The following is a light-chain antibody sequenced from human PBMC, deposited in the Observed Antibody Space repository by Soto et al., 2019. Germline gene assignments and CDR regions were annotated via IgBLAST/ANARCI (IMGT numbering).Light chain of an antibody. V-gene: IGLV1-51*01. Sequence: QSVLTQPPSVSVAPGQKVSISCSARSSNIGNNYVSRYQQLPGTARKLLAKDNNKRPSGIPDRFSGSKSGTSATLGITGLQTGDDADYYCGTWDSSLSAYVVGTSTKVTVL. J-gene: IGLJ1*01. CDR2: DNN. CDR1: SSNIGNNY. CDR3: GTWDSSLSAYV.